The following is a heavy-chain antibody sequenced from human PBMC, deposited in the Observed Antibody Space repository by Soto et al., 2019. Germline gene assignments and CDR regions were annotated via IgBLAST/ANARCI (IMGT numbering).Heavy chain of an antibody. J-gene: IGHJ6*02. CDR3: ARTPITMVRGVIYYYYGMDV. CDR1: GGSISSSSYY. V-gene: IGHV4-39*01. D-gene: IGHD3-10*01. CDR2: IYYSGST. Sequence: SETLSLTCTVSGGSISSSSYYWCWIRQPPGKGLEWIGSIYYSGSTYYNPSLKSRVTISVDTSKNQFSLKLSSVTAADTAVYYCARTPITMVRGVIYYYYGMDVWGQGTTVTVSS.